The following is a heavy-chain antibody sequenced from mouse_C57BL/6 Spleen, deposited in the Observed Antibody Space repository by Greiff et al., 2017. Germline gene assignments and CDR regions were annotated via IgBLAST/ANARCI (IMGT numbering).Heavy chain of an antibody. J-gene: IGHJ4*01. CDR1: CFHIKVYY. V-gene: IGHV14-2*01. CDR2: IYPEDGAT. CDR3: GAQEVYAMDY. Sequence: EVQLQQSGAALVKPGASVKLSCTASCFHIKVYYMPWVKPRTEQGLELIGRIYPEDGATKYAPQFQGKATITADTTSNTSYLQLSLLTSEDTAVYYCGAQEVYAMDYWGQGTSVTVSS. D-gene: IGHD3-2*02.